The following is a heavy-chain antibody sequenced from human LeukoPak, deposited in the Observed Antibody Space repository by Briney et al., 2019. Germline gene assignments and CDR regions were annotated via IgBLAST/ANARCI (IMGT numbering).Heavy chain of an antibody. Sequence: GESLKISCKGSGYSFTSYWINWVRQMPGKGLEWMGRIDPSDSYTNYSPSFQGHVTISVDKSITTAYLQWSSLKASDSAIYYCARRAHNSGWYWGEFDYWGQGTLVTVSS. J-gene: IGHJ4*02. CDR1: GYSFTSYW. CDR3: ARRAHNSGWYWGEFDY. CDR2: IDPSDSYT. V-gene: IGHV5-10-1*01. D-gene: IGHD6-19*01.